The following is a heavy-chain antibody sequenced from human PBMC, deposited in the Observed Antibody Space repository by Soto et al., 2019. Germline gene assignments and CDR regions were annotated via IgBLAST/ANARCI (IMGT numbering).Heavy chain of an antibody. J-gene: IGHJ5*02. CDR1: GGSISSGGYY. CDR2: IYYSGST. V-gene: IGHV4-30-4*08. Sequence: PSETLSLTCTVSGGSISSGGYYWSWIRQHPGKGLEWIGYIYYSGSTYYNPSLKSRVTISVDTSKNQFSLKLSSVTAADTAVYYCARVDYGDYPEWFDPWGQGTLVTVSS. CDR3: ARVDYGDYPEWFDP. D-gene: IGHD4-17*01.